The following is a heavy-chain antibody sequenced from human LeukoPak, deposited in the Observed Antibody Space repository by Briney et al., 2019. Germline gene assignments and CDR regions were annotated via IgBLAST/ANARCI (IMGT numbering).Heavy chain of an antibody. V-gene: IGHV1-69*01. CDR3: ARRGLNYDFWSGQDAFDI. CDR2: IIPIFGTA. CDR1: GGTFSSYA. Sequence: ASVKVSCKASGGTFSSYAISWVRQAPGQGLEWMGGIIPIFGTANYAQKFQGRVTITADESTSTAYMELSSLRSEDTAVYYCARRGLNYDFWSGQDAFDIWGQGTMVTVSS. D-gene: IGHD3-3*01. J-gene: IGHJ3*02.